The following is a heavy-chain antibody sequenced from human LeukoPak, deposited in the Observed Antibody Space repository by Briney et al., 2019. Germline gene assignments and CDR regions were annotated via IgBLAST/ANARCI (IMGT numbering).Heavy chain of an antibody. CDR2: ISSDGANA. Sequence: GGSLRLSCAASGFTFSTYWMHWVRQVPGKGLVWVSRISSDGANANYADSVKGRFTISRDNSKNTLYLQMNSLRAEDTAVYYCARDLSSGGPYYYYMDVWGKGTTVTVSS. CDR3: ARDLSSGGPYYYYMDV. D-gene: IGHD6-19*01. CDR1: GFTFSTYW. J-gene: IGHJ6*03. V-gene: IGHV3-74*01.